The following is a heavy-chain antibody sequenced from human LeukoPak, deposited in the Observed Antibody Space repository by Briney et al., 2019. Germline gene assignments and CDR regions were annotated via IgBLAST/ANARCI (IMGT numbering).Heavy chain of an antibody. Sequence: PSETLSLTCTVSGGSISSYYWSWIRQPPGKGLEWIGYIYYSGSTNYNPSLKSRVTISVDTSKNQSSLKLSSVTAADTAVYYCARRSWELAWDYWGQGTLVTVFS. CDR1: GGSISSYY. J-gene: IGHJ4*02. V-gene: IGHV4-59*08. D-gene: IGHD1-26*01. CDR2: IYYSGST. CDR3: ARRSWELAWDY.